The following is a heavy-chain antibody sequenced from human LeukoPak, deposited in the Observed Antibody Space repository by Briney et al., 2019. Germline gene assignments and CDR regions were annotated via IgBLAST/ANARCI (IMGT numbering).Heavy chain of an antibody. CDR3: AKDSLGGATHFDY. CDR2: ISGTGGST. CDR1: RFTCSGYA. J-gene: IGHJ4*02. D-gene: IGHD5-12*01. Sequence: GGSLRLSCAASRFTCSGYAMSWGRQAPGKRLEWVSAISGTGGSTYYADSVKGRFTISRDNSKNTLYLQMNSLRAEDTAVYYCAKDSLGGATHFDYWGQGPLVTVSS. V-gene: IGHV3-23*01.